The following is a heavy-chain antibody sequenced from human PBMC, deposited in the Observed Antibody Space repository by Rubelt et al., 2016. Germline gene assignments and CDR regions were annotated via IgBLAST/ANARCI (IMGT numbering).Heavy chain of an antibody. CDR3: PTGGFDY. D-gene: IGHD3-16*01. CDR2: ITGSGSST. V-gene: IGHV3-23*04. J-gene: IGHJ4*02. CDR1: GVTFSHYA. Sequence: EVQLVESGGGLVKPGGSLRLSCAASGVTFSHYAMSWVRQAPGKGLEWVSSITGSGSSTYYADSVKGRFTISRDNSKNTLYLQMNNLRGEETAVYFCPTGGFDYWGQGTLVTVSS.